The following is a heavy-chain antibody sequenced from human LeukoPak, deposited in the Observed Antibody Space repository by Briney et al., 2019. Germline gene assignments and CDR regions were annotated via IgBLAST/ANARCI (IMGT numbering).Heavy chain of an antibody. D-gene: IGHD4-23*01. CDR3: ARGRPHGNDY. CDR2: IVSDGSNT. Sequence: GGSLRLSCAASGFTFSSYWMNWVRHVPGKGLVWVSRIVSDGSNTNYADSVKGRFTISRDNAKNTLYLQMNSLRVEDTAVYYCARGRPHGNDYWGQGTLVTVSS. J-gene: IGHJ4*02. CDR1: GFTFSSYW. V-gene: IGHV3-74*01.